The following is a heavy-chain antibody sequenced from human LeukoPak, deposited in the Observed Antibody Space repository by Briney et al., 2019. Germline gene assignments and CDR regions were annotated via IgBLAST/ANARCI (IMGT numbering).Heavy chain of an antibody. CDR3: GRDTSYGDYFDY. CDR1: GGSISSYY. CDR2: IYTSGST. Sequence: SETLSLTCTVSGGSISSYYWSWIRQPAGKGLEWIGRIYTSGSTNYNPSLKSRVTMSVDPSKNQFSLKLSSVTAGDTAVYYCGRDTSYGDYFDYWGQGTLVTVSS. V-gene: IGHV4-4*07. J-gene: IGHJ4*02. D-gene: IGHD4-17*01.